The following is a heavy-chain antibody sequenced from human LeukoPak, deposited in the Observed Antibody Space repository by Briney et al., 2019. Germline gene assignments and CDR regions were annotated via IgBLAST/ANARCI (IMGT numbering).Heavy chain of an antibody. CDR3: ASVGKYSASWYLDY. D-gene: IGHD6-13*01. CDR2: IKQDGSER. CDR1: KFTFGDYW. V-gene: IGHV3-7*01. J-gene: IGHJ4*02. Sequence: GGSLRLSCIASKFTFGDYWMSWVRQAPGKGLGWVAIIKQDGSERYYVDSAKGRFTISRDNAKNSLYLQVNSLRAEDTAVYYCASVGKYSASWYLDYWGQGTLVTVSS.